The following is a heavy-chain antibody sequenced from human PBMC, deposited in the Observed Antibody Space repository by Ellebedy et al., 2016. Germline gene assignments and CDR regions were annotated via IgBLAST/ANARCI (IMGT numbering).Heavy chain of an antibody. D-gene: IGHD3-10*01. CDR1: GDSITSGSDS. CDR2: INYRGTT. Sequence: GSLRLXXSVSGDSITSGSDSWGWIRQPPGKGLEWVGTINYRGTTYYNPSLKTRVSISVDTSKNQFSLKLRSVIAADTAVYYCARGRVRGVVSYYYYGIDVWGQGTTVTVSS. V-gene: IGHV4-39*01. J-gene: IGHJ6*02. CDR3: ARGRVRGVVSYYYYGIDV.